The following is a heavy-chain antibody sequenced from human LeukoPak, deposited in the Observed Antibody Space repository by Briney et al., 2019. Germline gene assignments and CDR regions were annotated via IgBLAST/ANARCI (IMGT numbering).Heavy chain of an antibody. V-gene: IGHV4-4*09. J-gene: IGHJ5*02. CDR1: GVSISSYY. Sequence: SETLSLTCTVSGVSISSYYWSWLRQPPGKGLEGIGYIYNSGSTKYNPSRKRRVTISVDTSKNQFSLKLSSLTAADTAVYYCARGGEGSIAARPGLYWFDPWGQGTLVTVSS. CDR2: IYNSGST. D-gene: IGHD6-6*01. CDR3: ARGGEGSIAARPGLYWFDP.